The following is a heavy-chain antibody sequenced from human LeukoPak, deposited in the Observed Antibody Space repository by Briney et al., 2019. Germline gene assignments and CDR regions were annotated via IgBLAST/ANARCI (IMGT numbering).Heavy chain of an antibody. CDR3: ARGPWHYDSSGYYNWFDP. D-gene: IGHD3-22*01. CDR2: IYYSGST. V-gene: IGHV4-31*03. J-gene: IGHJ5*02. CDR1: GGSISSGGYD. Sequence: SETLSLTCSVSGGSISSGGYDWSWIRQHPGKGLEWIGYIYYSGSTSYNPSLKSRLTISVDTSKNQFSLKLSSVTAADTAVYYCARGPWHYDSSGYYNWFDPWGQGTLVPVSS.